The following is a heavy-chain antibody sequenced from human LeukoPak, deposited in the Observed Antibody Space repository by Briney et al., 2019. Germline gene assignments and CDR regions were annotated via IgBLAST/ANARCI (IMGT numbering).Heavy chain of an antibody. CDR3: AKGRSRYSSGWYFDY. Sequence: GGSLRLSCAASGFIFSSYDMYWVRQAPGKGLEWVAVISNDGNNKQYADSVKGRFTISRDNSKNTLYLQMNSLRADDTAVYYCAKGRSRYSSGWYFDYWGQGTLVTVSS. V-gene: IGHV3-30*18. CDR1: GFIFSSYD. CDR2: ISNDGNNK. J-gene: IGHJ4*02. D-gene: IGHD6-19*01.